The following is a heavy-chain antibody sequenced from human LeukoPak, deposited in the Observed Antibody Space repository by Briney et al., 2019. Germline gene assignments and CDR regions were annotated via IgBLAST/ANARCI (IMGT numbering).Heavy chain of an antibody. V-gene: IGHV4-34*01. CDR3: ARAGYYDSSGYLDH. CDR2: INHSGST. J-gene: IGHJ4*02. D-gene: IGHD3-22*01. CDR1: GGSFSGYY. Sequence: PSETLSLTCAVYGGSFSGYYWSWIRQPPGKGLEWIGEINHSGSTNYNPSLKSRVTISVDTSKNQFSLKLSSVTAADTAVYYCARAGYYDSSGYLDHWGQGILVTVSS.